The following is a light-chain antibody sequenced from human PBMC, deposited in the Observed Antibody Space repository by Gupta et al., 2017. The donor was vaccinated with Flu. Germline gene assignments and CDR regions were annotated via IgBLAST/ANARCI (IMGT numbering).Light chain of an antibody. V-gene: IGKV1-39*01. CDR3: HQTESTSMYS. J-gene: IGKJ2*01. CDR1: LIIERY. Sequence: ASVGDKVSITCRASLIIERYLKWCKQKPEQDPTRLIYATSSLWSWVAPRFSSSGYGTELTANISSWQQEDSAYYYSHQTESTSMYSFGQGTQLEIK. CDR2: ATS.